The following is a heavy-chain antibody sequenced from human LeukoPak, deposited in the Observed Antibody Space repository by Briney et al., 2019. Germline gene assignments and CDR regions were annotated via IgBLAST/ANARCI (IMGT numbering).Heavy chain of an antibody. CDR2: ISGSGGST. V-gene: IGHV3-23*01. CDR3: ASISFHYDSSGYYYPGDHFGY. D-gene: IGHD3-22*01. J-gene: IGHJ4*02. CDR1: GFTFSSYA. Sequence: PGGSLRLSCAASGFTFSSYAMSWVRQAPGKGLEWVSAISGSGGSTYYADSVKGRFTISRDNSKNTLYLQMNSLRAEDTAVYYCASISFHYDSSGYYYPGDHFGYWGQGTLVTVSS.